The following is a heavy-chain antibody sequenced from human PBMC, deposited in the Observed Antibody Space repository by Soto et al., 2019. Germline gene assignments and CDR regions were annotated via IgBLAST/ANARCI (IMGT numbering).Heavy chain of an antibody. Sequence: TLSLTCTVSSGSISRGDYYWSWIRQPPGKGLEWIGYIYYSGSTYYNPSLKSRVTISVDTSKNQFSLKLSSVTAADTAVYYCAKGGEGSSRRQYYFDYWGQGTLVTVSS. D-gene: IGHD2-2*01. V-gene: IGHV4-30-4*08. CDR3: AKGGEGSSRRQYYFDY. J-gene: IGHJ4*02. CDR2: IYYSGST. CDR1: SGSISRGDYY.